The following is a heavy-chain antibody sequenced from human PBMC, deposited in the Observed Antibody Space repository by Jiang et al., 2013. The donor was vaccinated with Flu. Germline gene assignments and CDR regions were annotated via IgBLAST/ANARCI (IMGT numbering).Heavy chain of an antibody. D-gene: IGHD6-19*01. CDR3: ARGVSVAGSNYFDY. Sequence: KPSETLSLTCTVSGGSISSYYWTWIRQPPEKGLEWIGYIYYSGSTNYNPSLKSRVTISVDTSKNHFSLKLSSVTAADTAVYYCARGVSVAGSNYFDYWGQGTLVTVSS. V-gene: IGHV4-59*08. CDR2: IYYSGST. J-gene: IGHJ4*02. CDR1: GGSISSYY.